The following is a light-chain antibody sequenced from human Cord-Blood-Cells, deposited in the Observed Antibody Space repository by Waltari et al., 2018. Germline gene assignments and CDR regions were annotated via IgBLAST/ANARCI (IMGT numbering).Light chain of an antibody. Sequence: DIVMTQSPDSLAVSLGVRATINCKSSQSVLYSSNNKNYLAWYQQKPGQPPKLLIYWASTRQTGVPDRFSGSGSGTDFTLPISSLQAEDVAVYYCQQYYSTPWTFGQGTKVEIK. CDR1: QSVLYSSNNKNY. V-gene: IGKV4-1*01. CDR3: QQYYSTPWT. CDR2: WAS. J-gene: IGKJ1*01.